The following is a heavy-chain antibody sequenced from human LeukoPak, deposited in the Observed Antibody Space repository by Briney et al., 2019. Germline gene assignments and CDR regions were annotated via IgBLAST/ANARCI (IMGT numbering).Heavy chain of an antibody. Sequence: SETLSLTCTVSGGSISPYYWSWLRQPPGKGLEWIGYISYSGSTKSNPSLKSRVTISVDTSKNQFSLKLTSVTAADTAVYYCAKEGAESFPDAFDIWGQGTLITVSS. J-gene: IGHJ3*02. D-gene: IGHD3-10*01. CDR1: GGSISPYY. CDR3: AKEGAESFPDAFDI. V-gene: IGHV4-59*01. CDR2: ISYSGST.